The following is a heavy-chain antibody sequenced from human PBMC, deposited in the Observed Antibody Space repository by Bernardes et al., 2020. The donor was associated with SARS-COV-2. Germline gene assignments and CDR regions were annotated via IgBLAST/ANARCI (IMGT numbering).Heavy chain of an antibody. J-gene: IGHJ4*02. V-gene: IGHV3-53*01. CDR1: GLVFSNTD. D-gene: IGHD4-17*01. CDR2: ISAVRNT. CDR3: ASAPADGLQGY. Sequence: GGSLRLSCRTSGLVFSNTDMAWVRQAPGKGLEWVATISAVRNTHYADSTLGRFTISRDDANNVVYLQMNSLRAEDTATYYCASAPADGLQGYWGQGTLVTVSS.